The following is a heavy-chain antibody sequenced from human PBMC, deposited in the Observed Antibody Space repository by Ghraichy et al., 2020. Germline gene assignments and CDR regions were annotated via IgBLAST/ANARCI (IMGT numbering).Heavy chain of an antibody. CDR1: GYTFTDYY. CDR2: INPYSGGT. D-gene: IGHD1-26*01. Sequence: SVQVSCKASGYTFTDYYMHWVRQAPGQGLEWLGWINPYSGGTNYAQKFQGRVTMTRDTSISTAYMELSGLRSDDTAVYYCAREAGYSGSYNYWGQGALVTVSS. J-gene: IGHJ4*02. CDR3: AREAGYSGSYNY. V-gene: IGHV1-2*02.